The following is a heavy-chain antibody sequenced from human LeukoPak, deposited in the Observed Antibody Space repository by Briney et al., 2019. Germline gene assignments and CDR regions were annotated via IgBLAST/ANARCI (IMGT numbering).Heavy chain of an antibody. J-gene: IGHJ4*02. CDR3: AKRGVVIRVFLVGFHKEAYYFDS. Sequence: GGSLRLSCAVSGITLSNYGMSWVRQAPGKGLEWVAGISDSGGSTKYADSMKGRFTISRDNPKNTLSLQMSSLRAEDTAVYFCAKRGVVIRVFLVGFHKEAYYFDSWGQGALVTVSS. CDR2: ISDSGGST. V-gene: IGHV3-23*01. D-gene: IGHD3-10*01. CDR1: GITLSNYG.